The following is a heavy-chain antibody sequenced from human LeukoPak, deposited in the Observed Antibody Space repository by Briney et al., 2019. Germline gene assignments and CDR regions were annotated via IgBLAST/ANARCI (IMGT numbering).Heavy chain of an antibody. CDR1: GFTIDDYG. CDR2: INWNGGST. CDR3: VRTLHSTSSDYFDY. J-gene: IGHJ4*01. Sequence: PGGSLRRSCAASGFTIDDYGMSWLRQAPGKGLEWVSGINWNGGSTGYADSVKGRFTISRDNAKNSLYLQMNSLRAEDTDLYYCVRTLHSTSSDYFDYWGQRALVTVSS. V-gene: IGHV3-20*04. D-gene: IGHD6-13*01.